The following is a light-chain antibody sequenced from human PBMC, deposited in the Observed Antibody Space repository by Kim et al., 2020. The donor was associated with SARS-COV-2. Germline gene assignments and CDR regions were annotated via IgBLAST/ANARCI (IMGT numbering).Light chain of an antibody. J-gene: IGLJ2*01. CDR1: NLRMYY. CDR2: ARN. V-gene: IGLV3-19*01. Sequence: SSELTQDPAVSVALGQTVRITCQGDNLRMYYASWYQQKPGQAPTLVIFARNNRPPGIPDRFSGLSLWNTASLTITGAQAEDEADYYCKFRDSSGNLLVFG. CDR3: KFRDSSGNLLV.